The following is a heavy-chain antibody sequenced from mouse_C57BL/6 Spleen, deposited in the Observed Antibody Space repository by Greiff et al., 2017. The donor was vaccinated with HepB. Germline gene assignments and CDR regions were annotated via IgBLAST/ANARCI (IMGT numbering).Heavy chain of an antibody. J-gene: IGHJ1*03. V-gene: IGHV1-26*01. D-gene: IGHD4-1*01. CDR3: ARSRNWDWYFDV. CDR1: GYTFTDYY. Sequence: EVQLQQSGPELVKPGASVKISCKASGYTFTDYYMNWVKQSHGKSLEWIGDINPNNGGTSYNQKFKGKATLTVDKSSSTAYMELRSLTSEDSAVYYCARSRNWDWYFDVWGTGTTVTVSS. CDR2: INPNNGGT.